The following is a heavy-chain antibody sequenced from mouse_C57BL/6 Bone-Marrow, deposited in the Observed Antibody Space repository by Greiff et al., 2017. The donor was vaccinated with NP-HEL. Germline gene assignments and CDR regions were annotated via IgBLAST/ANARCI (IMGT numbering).Heavy chain of an antibody. CDR3: ARPPRCGSSYGDFDY. CDR2: IYPRSGNT. Sequence: QVQLKQSGAELARPGASVKLSCKASGYTFTSYGISWVKQRTGQGLEWIGEIYPRSGNTYYNEKFKGKATLTADKSSSTAYMELRSLTSEDSAVYVCARPPRCGSSYGDFDYWGQGTTLTVSS. D-gene: IGHD1-1*01. J-gene: IGHJ2*01. CDR1: GYTFTSYG. V-gene: IGHV1-81*01.